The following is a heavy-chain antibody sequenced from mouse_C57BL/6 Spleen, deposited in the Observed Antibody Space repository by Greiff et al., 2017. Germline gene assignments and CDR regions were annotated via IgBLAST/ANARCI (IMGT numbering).Heavy chain of an antibody. CDR2: IYCDDDK. CDR3: ARSPYYSNYVGCFDY. Sequence: QVTLKVSGPGLLQSSQTLSLTCSFSGFSLSTSGMGVSWIRQPSGKGLEWLAHIYCDDDKRYNPSMKSRLTISKDTSRNQVFLKITSVDTADTATYYCARSPYYSNYVGCFDYWGQGTTLTVSS. CDR1: GFSLSTSGMG. J-gene: IGHJ2*01. D-gene: IGHD2-5*01. V-gene: IGHV8-12*01.